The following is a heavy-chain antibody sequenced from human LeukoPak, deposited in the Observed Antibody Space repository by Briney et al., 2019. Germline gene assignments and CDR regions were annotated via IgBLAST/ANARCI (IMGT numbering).Heavy chain of an antibody. CDR2: ISSSSSYI. CDR3: ARDEVYDRYYYYYYMDV. V-gene: IGHV3-21*01. Sequence: GGSLGLSCAASGFTFSSYSMNWVRQAPGKGLEWVSSISSSSSYIYYADSVKGRFTISRDNAKNSLYLQMNSLRAEDTAVYYCARDEVYDRYYYYYYMDVWGKGTTVTVSS. CDR1: GFTFSSYS. D-gene: IGHD2/OR15-2a*01. J-gene: IGHJ6*03.